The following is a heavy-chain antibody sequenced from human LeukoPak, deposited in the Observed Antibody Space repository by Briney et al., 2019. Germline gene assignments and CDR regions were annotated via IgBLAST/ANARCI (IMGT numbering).Heavy chain of an antibody. Sequence: GGSLRLSCAASGFTFSNHAMNWVRQAPGKGLKWVSIISGSGTVTYYADSVRGRFTISRDNSKNTLYLQMNSLRAEDTAVYYCAKTSVGEGRIIGSGYFDNWGQGTLVTVSS. D-gene: IGHD2-15*01. CDR2: ISGSGTVT. CDR1: GFTFSNHA. V-gene: IGHV3-23*01. J-gene: IGHJ4*02. CDR3: AKTSVGEGRIIGSGYFDN.